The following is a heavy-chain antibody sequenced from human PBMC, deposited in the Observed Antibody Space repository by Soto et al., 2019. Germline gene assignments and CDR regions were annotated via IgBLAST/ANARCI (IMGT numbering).Heavy chain of an antibody. CDR3: ATNDGGDWEDAFDI. D-gene: IGHD2-21*02. Sequence: QVPLVESGGGVVQPERSLRLSCAASGFTFSSYGMHWVRQAPGKALEWVAVISYDGSNKYYADSVKGRFTISRDNSKNRWDLQTNSMRAEDTAVSYCATNDGGDWEDAFDIWGEGTMVTVSS. CDR2: ISYDGSNK. CDR1: GFTFSSYG. V-gene: IGHV3-30*03. J-gene: IGHJ3*02.